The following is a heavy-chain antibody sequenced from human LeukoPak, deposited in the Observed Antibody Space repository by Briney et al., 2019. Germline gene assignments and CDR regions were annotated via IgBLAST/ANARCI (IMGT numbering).Heavy chain of an antibody. CDR2: IYYSGST. CDR1: GGSISSYY. D-gene: IGHD5-12*01. J-gene: IGHJ4*02. CDR3: ARVDGYDLSLDY. Sequence: SETLSLTCTVSGGSISSYYWSWIRRPPGKGLEWIGYIYYSGSTNYNPSLKSRVTISVDTSKNQFSLKLSSVTAADTAVYYCARVDGYDLSLDYWGQGTLVTVSS. V-gene: IGHV4-59*01.